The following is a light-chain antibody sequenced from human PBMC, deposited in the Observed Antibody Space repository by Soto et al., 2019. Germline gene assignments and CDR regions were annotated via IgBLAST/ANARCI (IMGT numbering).Light chain of an antibody. CDR3: QQYNRYSP. V-gene: IGKV1-5*01. CDR2: DAS. J-gene: IGKJ1*01. CDR1: QSISSW. Sequence: DIQMTQSPSTLSASLGDRVTITCRASQSISSWLAWYQQKPGKAPKLLIYDASSLERGVPSRFSGRGSGTEFTLTISSLQPDYFATHYCQQYNRYSPFGQGTK.